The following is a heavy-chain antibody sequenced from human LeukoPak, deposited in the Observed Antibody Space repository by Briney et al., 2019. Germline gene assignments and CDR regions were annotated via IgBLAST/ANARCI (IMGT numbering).Heavy chain of an antibody. D-gene: IGHD3-22*01. CDR3: ARAALNYYDSSGYPCPFDY. V-gene: IGHV4-31*03. J-gene: IGHJ4*02. Sequence: PSETLSLTCTVSGGSISSDGYYWSWIRQHPGKGLEWIGYIYYSGSTYYNPSLKSRVTISVDTSKNQFSLKLSSVTAADTAVYYCARAALNYYDSSGYPCPFDYWGRGTLVTVSS. CDR1: GGSISSDGYY. CDR2: IYYSGST.